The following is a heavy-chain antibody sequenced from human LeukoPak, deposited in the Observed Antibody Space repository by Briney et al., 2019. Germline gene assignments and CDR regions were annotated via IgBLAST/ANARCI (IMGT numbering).Heavy chain of an antibody. D-gene: IGHD2-2*02. CDR3: ARTAYCSSTSCYTGYSSSWYATGFDY. V-gene: IGHV4-31*03. CDR2: IYYTGST. Sequence: PSETLSLTCTVSGGSISSGGYYWSWIRQHPGKGLEWIGYIYYTGSTYYNPSLKSRVTISVDTSKNQFSLKLSSVTAADTAVYYCARTAYCSSTSCYTGYSSSWYATGFDYWGQGTLVTVSS. J-gene: IGHJ4*02. CDR1: GGSISSGGYY.